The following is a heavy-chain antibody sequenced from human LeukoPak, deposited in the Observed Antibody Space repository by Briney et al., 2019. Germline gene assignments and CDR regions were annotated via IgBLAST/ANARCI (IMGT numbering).Heavy chain of an antibody. CDR2: INHSGST. J-gene: IGHJ4*02. Sequence: SETQSLTCAVYGGSFSGYYWSWIRQPPGKGLEWIGEINHSGSTNYNPSLKSRVTISVDTSKNQFSLKLSSVTAADTAVYYCARRYCSGGSCVFDYWGQGTLVTVSS. CDR3: ARRYCSGGSCVFDY. CDR1: GGSFSGYY. D-gene: IGHD2-15*01. V-gene: IGHV4-34*01.